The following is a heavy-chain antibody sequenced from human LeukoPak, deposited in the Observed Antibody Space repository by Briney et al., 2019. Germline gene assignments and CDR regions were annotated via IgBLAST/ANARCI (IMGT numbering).Heavy chain of an antibody. CDR2: INHSGST. CDR3: ARAWYFDL. V-gene: IGHV4-34*01. CDR1: GGSFSGYY. J-gene: IGHJ2*01. Sequence: SETLSLTCVVLGGSFSGYYWSWIRQPPGKGLEWIGEINHSGSTNYNPSLKSRVTISVDTSKNQFSLKLSSVTAADTAVYYCARAWYFDLWGRGTLVTVSS.